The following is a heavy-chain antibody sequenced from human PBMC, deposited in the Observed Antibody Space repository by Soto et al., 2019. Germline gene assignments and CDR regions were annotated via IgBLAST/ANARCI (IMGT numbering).Heavy chain of an antibody. CDR3: ARGATIFGVALTYYYYYYGMDV. V-gene: IGHV4-34*01. CDR1: GGSFSGYY. Sequence: QVQLQQWGAGLLKPSETLSLTCAVYGGSFSGYYWSWIRQPPGKGLEWIGEINHSGSTNYNPSRKSRVTISVDTSKNQFSLKLSSVTAADTAVYYCARGATIFGVALTYYYYYYGMDVWGQGTTVTVSS. J-gene: IGHJ6*02. D-gene: IGHD3-3*01. CDR2: INHSGST.